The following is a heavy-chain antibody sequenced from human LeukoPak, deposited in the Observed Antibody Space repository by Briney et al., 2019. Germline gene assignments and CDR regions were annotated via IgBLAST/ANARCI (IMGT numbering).Heavy chain of an antibody. CDR3: ARHLSLYYDILTGYYRRGYYYGMDV. D-gene: IGHD3-9*01. CDR2: IYTSGST. V-gene: IGHV4-61*02. J-gene: IGHJ6*02. CDR1: GGSISSGSYY. Sequence: SETLSLTCTVSGGSISSGSYYWSWIRQPAGKGLEWIGRIYTSGSTNYNPSLKSRVTISVATSKNQFSLKLSSVTAADTAVYYCARHLSLYYDILTGYYRRGYYYGMDVWGQGITVTVSS.